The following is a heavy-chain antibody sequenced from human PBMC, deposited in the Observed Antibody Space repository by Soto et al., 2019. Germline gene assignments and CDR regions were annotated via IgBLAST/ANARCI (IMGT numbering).Heavy chain of an antibody. CDR2: IIPIFGTA. D-gene: IGHD2-15*01. CDR3: ARRGYCSGGSCYGWFDP. J-gene: IGHJ5*02. Sequence: QVQLVQSGAEVKKPGSSVKVSCKASGGTFSSYAISWVRQAPGQGLEWMGGIIPIFGTANYAQKFQGRVTITADKSTSTAYMELSSLRSEDTAGYYCARRGYCSGGSCYGWFDPWGQGTLVTVSS. V-gene: IGHV1-69*06. CDR1: GGTFSSYA.